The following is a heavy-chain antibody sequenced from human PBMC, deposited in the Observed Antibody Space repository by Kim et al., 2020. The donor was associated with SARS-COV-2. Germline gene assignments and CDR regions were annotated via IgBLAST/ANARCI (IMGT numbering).Heavy chain of an antibody. CDR2: INAGNGNT. CDR1: GYTFTSYA. D-gene: IGHD6-19*01. J-gene: IGHJ5*02. V-gene: IGHV1-3*01. CDR3: ARDLGISRIAVAGWLT. Sequence: ASVKVSCKASGYTFTSYAMHWVRQAPGQRLEWMGWINAGNGNTKYSQKFQGRVTITRDTSASTAYMELSSLRSEDTAVYYCARDLGISRIAVAGWLTWGQGTLVTVSS.